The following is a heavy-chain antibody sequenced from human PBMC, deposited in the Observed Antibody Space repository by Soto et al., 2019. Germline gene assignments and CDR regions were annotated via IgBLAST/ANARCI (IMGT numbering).Heavy chain of an antibody. CDR2: IIPILGIA. D-gene: IGHD3-3*01. J-gene: IGHJ6*03. V-gene: IGHV1-69*04. CDR3: ARDIRYYDCWVARIYYYYYMDV. CDR1: GGTFSSYT. Sequence: GASVKVSCKASGGTFSSYTISWVRQAPGQGLEWMGRIIPILGIANYAQKFQGRVTITADKSTSTAYMELSSLRSEDTAVYYCARDIRYYDCWVARIYYYYYMDVWGKGTTVTVSS.